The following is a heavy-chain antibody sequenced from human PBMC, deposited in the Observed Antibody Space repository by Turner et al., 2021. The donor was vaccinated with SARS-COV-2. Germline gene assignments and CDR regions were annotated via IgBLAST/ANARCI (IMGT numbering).Heavy chain of an antibody. CDR3: ARHWEVAAAAYLARFDP. V-gene: IGHV4-39*01. CDR2: IYYSGST. Sequence: QLQLQESGPGLVKHSETLSLTCTVSGGSISSSRYYWGWIRQPPGKGLEWIGSIYYSGSTYYNPSLKSRVTISVDTSKNQFSLKLTSLTAADTAVYFCARHWEVAAAAYLARFDPWGHVTLVTVSS. D-gene: IGHD6-13*01. CDR1: GGSISSSRYY. J-gene: IGHJ5*02.